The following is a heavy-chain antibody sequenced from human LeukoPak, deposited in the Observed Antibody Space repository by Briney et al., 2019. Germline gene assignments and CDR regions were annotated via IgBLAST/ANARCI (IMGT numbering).Heavy chain of an antibody. J-gene: IGHJ4*02. D-gene: IGHD3-22*01. CDR1: GFTFSSYA. V-gene: IGHV3-23*01. CDR3: AKDLTPGYYYDSSGYRLDY. Sequence: GGSLRLSCAASGFTFSSYAMSWVRQAPGKGLEWVSAISGSGGSTYYADSVKGRFTISRDNSKNTLYLQMNSLRAEDTAVYYCAKDLTPGYYYDSSGYRLDYWGQGTLVTVSS. CDR2: ISGSGGST.